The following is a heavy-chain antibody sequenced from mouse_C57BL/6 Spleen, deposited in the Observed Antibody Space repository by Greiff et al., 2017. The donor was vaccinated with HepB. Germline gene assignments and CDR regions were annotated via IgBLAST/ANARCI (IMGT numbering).Heavy chain of an antibody. J-gene: IGHJ4*01. CDR2: IYPGSGNT. CDR1: GYSFTSYY. CDR3: ARGDRDYAMDY. V-gene: IGHV1-66*01. D-gene: IGHD2-13*01. Sequence: LVESGPELVKPGASVKISCKASGYSFTSYYIHWVKQRPGQGLEWIGWIYPGSGNTKYNEKFKGKATLTADKSSSTAYMQLSSLPSEDSAVYYCARGDRDYAMDYWGQGTSVTVSS.